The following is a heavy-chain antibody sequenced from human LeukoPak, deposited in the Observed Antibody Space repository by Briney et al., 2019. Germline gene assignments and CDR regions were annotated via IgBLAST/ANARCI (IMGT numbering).Heavy chain of an antibody. CDR1: GGSISSSNW. CDR3: ARETSIAAAGNSPHFDY. D-gene: IGHD6-13*01. V-gene: IGHV4-4*02. Sequence: PSETLSLTCAVSGGSISSSNWWSWVRQPPGKGLEWIGEIYHSGSTNYNPSLKSRVTISVDKSKNQFSLKLSSVTAADTAVYYCARETSIAAAGNSPHFDYWGQGTLVTVSS. J-gene: IGHJ4*02. CDR2: IYHSGST.